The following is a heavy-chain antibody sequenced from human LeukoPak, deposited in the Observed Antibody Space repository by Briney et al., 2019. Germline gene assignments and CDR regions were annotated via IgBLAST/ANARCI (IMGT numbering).Heavy chain of an antibody. J-gene: IGHJ4*02. CDR1: EFTFSKYW. CDR2: INSDGRTR. CDR3: TRLSPTSSLIYYIDY. Sequence: GGSLRLSCAASEFTFSKYWMNWVRQAPGKGLEWVSQINSDGRTRKYADSVKGRFTISRDNAKNTLYLQMDSLTPEDMAVYYCTRLSPTSSLIYYIDYWGQGIQVTVSS. V-gene: IGHV3-74*03. D-gene: IGHD6-6*01.